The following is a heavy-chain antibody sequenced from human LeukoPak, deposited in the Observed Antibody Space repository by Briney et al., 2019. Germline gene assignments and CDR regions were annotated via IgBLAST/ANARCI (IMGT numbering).Heavy chain of an antibody. D-gene: IGHD3-16*01. CDR2: INPNSGVT. V-gene: IGHV1-2*04. CDR3: AREAEGGYFDY. J-gene: IGHJ4*02. CDR1: GYTFTGYY. Sequence: ASVKVSCKASGYTFTGYYMHWVRQAPGQGLEWMGWINPNSGVTNYAQKFQGWVTMTRDTSISTSYMELSRLRSDDTAVYYCAREAEGGYFDYWGQGTLVTVSS.